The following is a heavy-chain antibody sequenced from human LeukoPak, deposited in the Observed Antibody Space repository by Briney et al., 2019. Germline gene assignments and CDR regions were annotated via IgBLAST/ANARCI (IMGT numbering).Heavy chain of an antibody. D-gene: IGHD6-13*01. Sequence: PSGGSLRLSCAASGFTFSNYAMHWVRQAPGKGLEWVTVISFDGSNKYYADSVKGRFTISRDNSKNTLYLQMNSLRAEDTAVYYCAKDLYRRAADQPDFDYWGQGTLVTVSS. J-gene: IGHJ4*02. V-gene: IGHV3-30-3*01. CDR3: AKDLYRRAADQPDFDY. CDR2: ISFDGSNK. CDR1: GFTFSNYA.